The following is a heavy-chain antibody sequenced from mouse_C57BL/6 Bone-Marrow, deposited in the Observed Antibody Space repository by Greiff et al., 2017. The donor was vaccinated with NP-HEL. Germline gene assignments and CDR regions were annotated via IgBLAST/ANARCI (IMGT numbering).Heavy chain of an antibody. J-gene: IGHJ2*01. D-gene: IGHD3-2*02. V-gene: IGHV1-63*01. CDR3: AKTAQASYYFDY. CDR1: GYTFTNYW. Sequence: QVHVKQSGAELVRPGTSVKMSCKASGYTFTNYWIGWAKQRPGHGLEWIGDIYPGGGYTNYNEKFKGKATLTADKSSSTAYMQFSSLTSEDSAIYYCAKTAQASYYFDYWGQGTTLTVSS. CDR2: IYPGGGYT.